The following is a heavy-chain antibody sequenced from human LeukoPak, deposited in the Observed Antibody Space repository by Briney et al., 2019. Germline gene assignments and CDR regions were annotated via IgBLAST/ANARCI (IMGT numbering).Heavy chain of an antibody. D-gene: IGHD6-19*01. V-gene: IGHV1-3*01. J-gene: IGHJ4*02. CDR2: INAGNVNT. CDR1: GYTFISYA. Sequence: ASVKVSCKASGYTFISYAMHWVRQAPGQRLEWMGWINAGNVNTTYSQKFQGRVTITRDTSASTGYMELSSLRSEDTAVYYCARGGYNGYGNIAVAGTIFDYWGQGTLVTVSS. CDR3: ARGGYNGYGNIAVAGTIFDY.